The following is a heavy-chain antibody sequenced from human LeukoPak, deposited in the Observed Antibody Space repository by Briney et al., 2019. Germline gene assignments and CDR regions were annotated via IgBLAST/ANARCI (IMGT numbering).Heavy chain of an antibody. CDR3: TSREYGGNSPAFDF. CDR2: IYSGGST. D-gene: IGHD4-23*01. V-gene: IGHV3-66*01. J-gene: IGHJ3*01. CDR1: GSTVSSNY. Sequence: GGSLRLSCAVSGSTVSSNYMTWVRQAPGKRLEWVSVIYSGGSTFYADSVTGRFTISRDNSKNTLYLQMNSLRVDDTAVYYCTSREYGGNSPAFDFWGQGTRVTVSS.